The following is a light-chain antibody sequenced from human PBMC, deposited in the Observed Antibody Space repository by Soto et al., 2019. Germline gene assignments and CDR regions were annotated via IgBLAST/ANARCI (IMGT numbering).Light chain of an antibody. Sequence: EIVLTQSPATLSLSPGERATLSCRASQSVSSYLAWYQQKPGQAPRLLIYDASNRATGIPARFSGSGSGTDFTLTISSLEPEDFAVYYCQQRSNWPPGGLTFGGRTKVEIK. CDR2: DAS. CDR1: QSVSSY. V-gene: IGKV3-11*01. CDR3: QQRSNWPPGGLT. J-gene: IGKJ4*01.